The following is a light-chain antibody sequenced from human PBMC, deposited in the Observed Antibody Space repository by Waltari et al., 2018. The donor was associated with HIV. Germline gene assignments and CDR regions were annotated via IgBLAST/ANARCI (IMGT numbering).Light chain of an antibody. CDR3: ASWDDSSSSWV. CDR2: RND. Sequence: QSGLTQPSSASRPPGQRILISCIGNSSNIGKNYVSWYQHFPGVAPKLVIYRNDRRPSGVPDRFAAAKSGASASLAISGLRSDDEALYFCASWDDSSSSWVFGGGTTLSVL. V-gene: IGLV1-47*01. J-gene: IGLJ3*02. CDR1: SSNIGKNY.